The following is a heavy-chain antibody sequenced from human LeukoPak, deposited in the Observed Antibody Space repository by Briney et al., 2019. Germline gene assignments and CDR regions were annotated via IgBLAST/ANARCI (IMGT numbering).Heavy chain of an antibody. J-gene: IGHJ4*02. CDR1: RFAFSSYA. Sequence: PGGSLGLSRAASRFAFSSYAMSWVRQAPGKGLEWVSAISAGGDSTYYADSVKGRFTISRHKSKNTLYLQMNSLRAEDTAVYYCANLYDFWSGYYVYWGRGTRDTVSS. V-gene: IGHV3-23*01. CDR2: ISAGGDST. CDR3: ANLYDFWSGYYVY. D-gene: IGHD3-3*01.